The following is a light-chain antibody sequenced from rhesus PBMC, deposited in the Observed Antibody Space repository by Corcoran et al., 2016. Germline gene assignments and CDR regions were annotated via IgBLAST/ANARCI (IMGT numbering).Light chain of an antibody. V-gene: IGKV1-32*02. Sequence: DIQMSQSPSSLSASVGDRVTITCRASQDISTYLNWYQQKPGKAPKVLIYSANNLASGVPSRFGGGGSGTEFTLTISSLQPEYFAIYYCQRGNSSPYGFGQGTKVKIK. CDR1: QDISTY. J-gene: IGKJ2*01. CDR3: QRGNSSPYG. CDR2: SAN.